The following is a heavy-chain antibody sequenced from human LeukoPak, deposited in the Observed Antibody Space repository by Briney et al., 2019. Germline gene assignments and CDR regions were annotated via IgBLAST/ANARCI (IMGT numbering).Heavy chain of an antibody. V-gene: IGHV1-18*01. CDR2: ISAYNGNT. Sequence: ASVKVSCKASGGTFSSYAISWVRQAPGQGLEWMGWISAYNGNTNYAQKLQGRVTMTTDTSTSTAYMELRSLRSDDTAVYYCARGLSGYSSSGDAFDIWGQGTMVTVSS. CDR1: GGTFSSYA. D-gene: IGHD6-13*01. J-gene: IGHJ3*02. CDR3: ARGLSGYSSSGDAFDI.